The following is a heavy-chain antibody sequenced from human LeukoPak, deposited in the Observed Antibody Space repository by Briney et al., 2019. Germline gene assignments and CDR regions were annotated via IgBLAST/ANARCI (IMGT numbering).Heavy chain of an antibody. CDR1: GYTFTSYG. CDR3: ARDRPYYYDSSGYRGAFDI. D-gene: IGHD3-22*01. J-gene: IGHJ3*02. V-gene: IGHV1-18*01. Sequence: ASVKVSCKASGYTFTSYGISWVRQAPGQGLERMGWISAYNGNTNYAQKLQGRATMTTDTSTSTAYMELRSLRSDDTAVYYCARDRPYYYDSSGYRGAFDIWGQGTMVTVSS. CDR2: ISAYNGNT.